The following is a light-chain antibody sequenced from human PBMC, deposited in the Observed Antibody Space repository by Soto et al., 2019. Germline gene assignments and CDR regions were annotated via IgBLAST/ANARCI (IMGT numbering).Light chain of an antibody. CDR3: SSYAATSTLV. Sequence: QSVLTQPASVSGSPGQSITMSCTGSSSDIGTYNFVSWYQQHAGKAPRLILYEVSNRPSGVSSRFSGSKSGNSASLTIFGLQPEDEAHYFCSSYAATSTLVFGGGTKLTVL. CDR2: EVS. CDR1: SSDIGTYNF. V-gene: IGLV2-14*01. J-gene: IGLJ3*02.